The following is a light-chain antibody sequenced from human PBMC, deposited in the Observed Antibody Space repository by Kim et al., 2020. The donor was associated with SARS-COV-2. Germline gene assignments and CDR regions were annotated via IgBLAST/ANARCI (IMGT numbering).Light chain of an antibody. CDR3: QSYDSSLSVNYV. V-gene: IGLV1-40*01. CDR1: SANIGAGYD. J-gene: IGLJ1*01. Sequence: VSMSGAGSSANIGAGYDVHGDQQLPGTAPKLLIYVNSNRPSGGPDRFSGSKSGTSASLAITGLQAEDEADYYCQSYDSSLSVNYVFGTGTKVTVL. CDR2: VNS.